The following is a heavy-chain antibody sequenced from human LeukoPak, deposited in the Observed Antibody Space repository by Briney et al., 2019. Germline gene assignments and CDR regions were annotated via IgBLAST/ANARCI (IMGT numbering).Heavy chain of an antibody. Sequence: GESLKISCKGSGYSFTSYWIGWVRQMPGKGLEWMGSIYPSDSDTRYGPSFQGQVTISVDKSITTAYLQWRSLGASDTAMYYCARSTLTTADAFDVWGQGTMVTVSS. CDR3: ARSTLTTADAFDV. D-gene: IGHD4-17*01. V-gene: IGHV5-51*01. CDR1: GYSFTSYW. J-gene: IGHJ3*01. CDR2: IYPSDSDT.